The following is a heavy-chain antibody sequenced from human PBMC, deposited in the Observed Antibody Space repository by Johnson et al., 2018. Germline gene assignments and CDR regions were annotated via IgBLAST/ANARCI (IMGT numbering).Heavy chain of an antibody. V-gene: IGHV3-23*04. CDR1: GVTFSSYA. D-gene: IGHD4-17*01. CDR2: ISGGST. Sequence: QLVESGGGLVQPGGSLRLSCAASGVTFSSYAMSWVRQAPGKGLEWVSSISGGSTSYAASRKGRLTISRDNSKNTLYLQRNRLRAEDTAVYDCSKDREDYGDYGAGGHAEYIQHWGQGTLVTVSA. J-gene: IGHJ1*01. CDR3: SKDREDYGDYGAGGHAEYIQH.